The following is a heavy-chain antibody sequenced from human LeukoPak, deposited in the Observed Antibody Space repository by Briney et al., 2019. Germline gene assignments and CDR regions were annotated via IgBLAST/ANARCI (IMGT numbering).Heavy chain of an antibody. J-gene: IGHJ4*02. CDR2: IIPIFGTA. Sequence: SVKVFCKASGGTFSSYAISWVRQAPGQGLEWMGGIIPIFGTANYAQKFQGRVTITTDESTSTAYMELSSLRSEDTAVYYCARGSWSYYYDSSGYYHFDYWGQGTLVTVSS. CDR1: GGTFSSYA. D-gene: IGHD3-22*01. V-gene: IGHV1-69*05. CDR3: ARGSWSYYYDSSGYYHFDY.